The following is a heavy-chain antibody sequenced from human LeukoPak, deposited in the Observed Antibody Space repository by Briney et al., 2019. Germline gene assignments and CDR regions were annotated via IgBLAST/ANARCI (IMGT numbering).Heavy chain of an antibody. Sequence: ASVKVSCKASGYTFTTYAMSWVRQAPGQGLEWMGWTNTNTGNPTYAPGFTGRFVFSLDTSVSTAYLQISSLKAEDTAVYFCASSYCSGGHCYPQQTVYYFDFWGQGTLVTVSS. D-gene: IGHD2-15*01. CDR3: ASSYCSGGHCYPQQTVYYFDF. J-gene: IGHJ4*02. CDR1: GYTFTTYA. CDR2: TNTNTGNP. V-gene: IGHV7-4-1*02.